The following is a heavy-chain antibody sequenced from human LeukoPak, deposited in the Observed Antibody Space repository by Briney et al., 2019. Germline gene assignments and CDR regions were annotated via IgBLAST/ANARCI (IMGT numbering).Heavy chain of an antibody. CDR1: GYTFTGYY. CDR2: INPNSGGT. D-gene: IGHD2-2*01. V-gene: IGHV1-2*02. Sequence: GSVKVSCKASGYTFTGYYMHWVRQAPGQGLEWMGWINPNSGGTNYAQKFQGRVTMTRDTSISTAYMELSRLRSDDTAVYYCARSMGGYCSSTSCYGSAEIDYWGQGTLVTVSS. J-gene: IGHJ4*02. CDR3: ARSMGGYCSSTSCYGSAEIDY.